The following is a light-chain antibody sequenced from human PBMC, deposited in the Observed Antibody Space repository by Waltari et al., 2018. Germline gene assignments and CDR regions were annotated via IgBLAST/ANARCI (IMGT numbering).Light chain of an antibody. J-gene: IGLJ2*01. Sequence: QAALTQPPSVSGSPGQSVTISCTGTSSDIGGYNYVSCYQQHPGKAPKLMIYDVSKRPSGVSDRFSGSKSGNTASLTISGLQAEDEADYYCSSYAGSNTFEVFGGGTRLTVL. CDR2: DVS. CDR3: SSYAGSNTFEV. CDR1: SSDIGGYNY. V-gene: IGLV2-11*01.